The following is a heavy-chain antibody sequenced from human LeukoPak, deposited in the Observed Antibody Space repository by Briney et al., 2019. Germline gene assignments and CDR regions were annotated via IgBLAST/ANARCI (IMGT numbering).Heavy chain of an antibody. CDR1: GESFTGHH. J-gene: IGHJ4*02. Sequence: SETLSLTCAVYGESFTGHHWSWIRQPPGRRLEWIGEINHSGSTNYNPSLKSRVTISVDTSKNQFSLKVTSLTAADTAVYYCARVSGLNNFDSWGQGTLVTVSS. CDR2: INHSGST. V-gene: IGHV4-34*01. CDR3: ARVSGLNNFDS. D-gene: IGHD1/OR15-1a*01.